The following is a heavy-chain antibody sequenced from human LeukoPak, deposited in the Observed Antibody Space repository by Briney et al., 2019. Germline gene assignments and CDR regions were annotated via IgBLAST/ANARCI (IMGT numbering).Heavy chain of an antibody. V-gene: IGHV3-30*02. J-gene: IGHJ4*02. D-gene: IGHD2-2*01. CDR3: AKADGDAPFDR. CDR1: GFTFSRSD. Sequence: GGSLRLSCAASGFTFSRSDMHWLRQAPGKVLEWVAFIRYDGSDKYYGNSVKGRFTISRDNSKNTLYLQMYSLRAEDTAVYYCAKADGDAPFDRWGQGTLVTVSS. CDR2: IRYDGSDK.